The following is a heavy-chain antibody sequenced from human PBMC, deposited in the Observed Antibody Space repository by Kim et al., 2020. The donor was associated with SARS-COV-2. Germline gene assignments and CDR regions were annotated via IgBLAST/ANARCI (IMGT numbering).Heavy chain of an antibody. CDR3: AREGYYDSSGYYQHDAFDI. V-gene: IGHV4-59*01. CDR2: IYYSGSI. D-gene: IGHD3-22*01. CDR1: GASISSYY. Sequence: SETLSLTCTVSGASISSYYWSWIRQPPGKRLEWIGYIYYSGSINYNPSLKSRVTISVDTSKNQFSLKLSSVTAADTAVYYCAREGYYDSSGYYQHDAFDIWGQGTMVTVSS. J-gene: IGHJ3*02.